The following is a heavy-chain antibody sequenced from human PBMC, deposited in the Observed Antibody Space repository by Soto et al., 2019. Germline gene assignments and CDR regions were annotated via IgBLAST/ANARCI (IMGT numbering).Heavy chain of an antibody. CDR3: AKDGFSGSGKYYFDY. V-gene: IGHV3-23*01. J-gene: IGHJ4*02. CDR1: GFTFSNYA. Sequence: EVQLLESGGGLVQPGGSLRLSCAASGFTFSNYAMNWVRQSPGKVLDWVSVISDSGGSTYYSDSVKGRFTISRDNSKKTLYLHMNSLTAEDTAVYYCAKDGFSGSGKYYFDYWGQGTLVTVSS. D-gene: IGHD3-10*01. CDR2: ISDSGGST.